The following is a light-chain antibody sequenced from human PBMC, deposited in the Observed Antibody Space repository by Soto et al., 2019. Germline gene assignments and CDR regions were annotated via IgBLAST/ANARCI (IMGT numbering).Light chain of an antibody. CDR1: QDIAIY. V-gene: IGKV1-9*01. CDR3: QQLRMYPPT. J-gene: IGKJ4*01. CDR2: AAS. Sequence: IQLTQSPSSRSASVGDRVTITCRASQDIAIYLAWYQQKPGEAPKLLIYAASTLYGGVPSRFSGSGSGTDFALTITSLQAEDFATYYCQQLRMYPPTFGGGTKVDIK.